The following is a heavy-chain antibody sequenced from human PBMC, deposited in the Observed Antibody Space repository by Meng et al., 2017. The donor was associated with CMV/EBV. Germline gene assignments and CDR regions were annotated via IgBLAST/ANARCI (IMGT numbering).Heavy chain of an antibody. CDR3: ARDSGYAGGGDY. CDR1: GYTFTSYY. J-gene: IGHJ4*02. CDR2: INPSGGST. D-gene: IGHD5-12*01. V-gene: IGHV1-46*01. Sequence: SVNVSCKASGYTFTSYYMHWVRQAPGQGLEGMGIINPSGGSTSYAQKFQGRVTMTRDTSTSTVHMELSSLRSEDKAVYYCARDSGYAGGGDYWGQGTLVTVSS.